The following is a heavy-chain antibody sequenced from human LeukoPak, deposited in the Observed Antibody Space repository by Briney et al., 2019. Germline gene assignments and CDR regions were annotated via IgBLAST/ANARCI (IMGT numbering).Heavy chain of an antibody. D-gene: IGHD4-11*01. CDR3: ARDRSGHHYSDYANDY. CDR1: GFTFSSYG. J-gene: IGHJ4*02. V-gene: IGHV3-33*01. Sequence: GGSLRLSCEVSGFTFSSYGMHWVRQAPGKGREWVTFIWYDGSNKYYVDSVRGRFTISRDNSKNTVYHQMNSLRVEDTAVYYCARDRSGHHYSDYANDYWGQGTLVTVSS. CDR2: IWYDGSNK.